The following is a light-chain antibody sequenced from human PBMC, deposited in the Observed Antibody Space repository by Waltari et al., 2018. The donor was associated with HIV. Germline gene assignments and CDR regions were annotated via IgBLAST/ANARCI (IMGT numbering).Light chain of an antibody. Sequence: EIVMTQSPATLSVSPGERATLSCRASQSVSSNLAWYQQKPGQAPRLLIYGASTRATGIPARFSGSGSGTEFTLTISSLQSEDFAVYYCQQYNNWPPPVGFGPGTKVDIK. CDR1: QSVSSN. J-gene: IGKJ3*01. V-gene: IGKV3-15*01. CDR3: QQYNNWPPPVG. CDR2: GAS.